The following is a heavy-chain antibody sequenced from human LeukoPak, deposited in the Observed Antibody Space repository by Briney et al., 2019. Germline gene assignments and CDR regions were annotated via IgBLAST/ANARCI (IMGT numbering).Heavy chain of an antibody. Sequence: GASVKVSCKASGYIFTGYYMHWVRQAPGQGLEWMGWINPNSGGTNYAQKFQGRVTMTRDTSISTAYMELSRLRSDDTAVYYCARGRKWEPYGMDVWGQGTTVTVSS. CDR3: ARGRKWEPYGMDV. CDR2: INPNSGGT. V-gene: IGHV1-2*02. D-gene: IGHD1-26*01. J-gene: IGHJ6*02. CDR1: GYIFTGYY.